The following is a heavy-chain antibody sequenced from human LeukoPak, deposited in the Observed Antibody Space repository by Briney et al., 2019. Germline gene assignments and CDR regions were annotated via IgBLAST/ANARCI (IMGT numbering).Heavy chain of an antibody. V-gene: IGHV3-15*01. CDR3: ASVMITFGGVIADFDY. Sequence: GGSLRLSCTASGFIFSNAWMSWVRQAPGKGLEWVGRIQGKNEGGTTDYAAPVKGRFSISRDDSISTLYLQMNSLRAEDTAVYYCASVMITFGGVIADFDYWGQGTLVTVSS. CDR2: IQGKNEGGTT. CDR1: GFIFSNAW. J-gene: IGHJ4*02. D-gene: IGHD3-16*02.